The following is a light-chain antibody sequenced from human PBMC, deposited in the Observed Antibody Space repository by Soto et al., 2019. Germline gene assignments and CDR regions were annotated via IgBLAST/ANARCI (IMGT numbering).Light chain of an antibody. V-gene: IGKV3-11*01. J-gene: IGKJ5*01. CDR1: QSVSSY. CDR2: DAS. Sequence: IVLTQSPATLSLSPGERATLSCRASQSVSSYLASYQHKPGQAPRLLIYDASNRATGIPARFSGSGSVTDFTLTISSLEPEDFALYYCQQRSNWPSFGQGTRLEIK. CDR3: QQRSNWPS.